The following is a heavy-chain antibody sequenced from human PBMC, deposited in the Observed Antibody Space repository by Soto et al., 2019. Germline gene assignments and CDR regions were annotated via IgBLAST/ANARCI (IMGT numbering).Heavy chain of an antibody. Sequence: LSLTCAVYGGSFSGYYWSWIRQPPGKGLEWIGEINHSGSTNYNPSLKSRVTISVDTSRNQFSLKMSSMTAADTAVYYCARFLDPGTTSAAVDYWGQGTLVTVSS. CDR1: GGSFSGYY. CDR2: INHSGST. CDR3: ARFLDPGTTSAAVDY. J-gene: IGHJ4*02. D-gene: IGHD1-7*01. V-gene: IGHV4-34*01.